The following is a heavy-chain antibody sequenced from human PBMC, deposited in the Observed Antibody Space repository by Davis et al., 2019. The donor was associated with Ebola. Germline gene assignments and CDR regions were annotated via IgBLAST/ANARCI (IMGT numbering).Heavy chain of an antibody. V-gene: IGHV4-61*09. D-gene: IGHD2-8*01. CDR1: GGSISSGSYY. CDR2: IYTSGST. J-gene: IGHJ4*02. Sequence: SETLSLTCTVSGGSISSGSYYWSWIRQPDGKGLEWIGHIYTSGSTNYNPSLKSRVTMSVDTSKNQFSLKLSSVTAADTAVYYCARRATNYNYFDYWGQGTLVTVSS. CDR3: ARRATNYNYFDY.